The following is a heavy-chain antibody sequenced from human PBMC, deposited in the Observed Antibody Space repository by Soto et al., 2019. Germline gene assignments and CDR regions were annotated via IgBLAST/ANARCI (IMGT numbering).Heavy chain of an antibody. CDR2: IYYSGST. Sequence: SETLSLTCTVSGGSISSGGYYWSWIRQHPGKGLEWIGYIYYSGSTYYNPSLKSRVTISVDTSKNQFSLKLSSVTAADTAVYYCARGGSRDDYSNSAFDYWGQGTLVTVSS. D-gene: IGHD4-4*01. J-gene: IGHJ4*02. CDR3: ARGGSRDDYSNSAFDY. CDR1: GGSISSGGYY. V-gene: IGHV4-31*03.